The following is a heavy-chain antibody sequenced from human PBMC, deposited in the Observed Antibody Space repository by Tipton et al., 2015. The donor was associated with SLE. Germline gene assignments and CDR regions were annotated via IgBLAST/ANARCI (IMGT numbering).Heavy chain of an antibody. CDR1: GGSISSHY. J-gene: IGHJ5*02. D-gene: IGHD3-3*01. CDR3: AIWESSQLRFDP. Sequence: TLSLTCTVSGGSISSHYWSWIRQPPGKGLEWIGYIYYSGSTNYNPSLKSRVTISVDTSKNQFSLKLSSVTAADTAVYYCAIWESSQLRFDPWGQGTLVTVSS. V-gene: IGHV4-59*11. CDR2: IYYSGST.